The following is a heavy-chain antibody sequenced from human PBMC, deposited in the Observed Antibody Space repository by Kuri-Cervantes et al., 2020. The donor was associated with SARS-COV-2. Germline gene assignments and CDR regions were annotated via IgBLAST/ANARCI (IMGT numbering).Heavy chain of an antibody. CDR1: GSTFSSYW. D-gene: IGHD3-9*01. V-gene: IGHV3-74*01. CDR3: ARDRTILDYFDY. J-gene: IGHJ4*02. CDR2: INSDGSST. Sequence: GESLKISCAASGSTFSSYWMHRVRQAPGKGLVWVSRINSDGSSTSYADSVKGRFTISRDNAKNTLYLQMNSLRAEDTAVYYCARDRTILDYFDYWGQGTLVTVSS.